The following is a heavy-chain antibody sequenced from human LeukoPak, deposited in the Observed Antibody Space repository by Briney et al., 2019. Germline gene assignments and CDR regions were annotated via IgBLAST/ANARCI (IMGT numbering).Heavy chain of an antibody. V-gene: IGHV4-59*11. Sequence: SETLSLTCAVSDDSFSSHYWTWIRQPPGKGLEWIGYISYIGSTNYNPSLKSRVTISIDTSKNQFSLKLRSVTAADTAVYYCARDLVAVTKGFDIWGQGTMVSVSS. CDR2: ISYIGST. CDR3: ARDLVAVTKGFDI. D-gene: IGHD4-17*01. J-gene: IGHJ3*02. CDR1: DDSFSSHY.